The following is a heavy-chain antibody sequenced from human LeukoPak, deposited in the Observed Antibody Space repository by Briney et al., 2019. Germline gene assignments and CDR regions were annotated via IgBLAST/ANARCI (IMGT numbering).Heavy chain of an antibody. Sequence: PSGTLSLTCAVSGGSITSTYWWTWVRQPPGKGLEWIGETYHNGNTNYNPSLKSRVTISVDKSKNQFSLKLSSVTAADTAVYYCARDLYYYGSGSYYLYYYYGMDVWGQGTTVTVSS. CDR2: TYHNGNT. V-gene: IGHV4-4*02. J-gene: IGHJ6*02. CDR1: GGSITSTYW. CDR3: ARDLYYYGSGSYYLYYYYGMDV. D-gene: IGHD3-10*01.